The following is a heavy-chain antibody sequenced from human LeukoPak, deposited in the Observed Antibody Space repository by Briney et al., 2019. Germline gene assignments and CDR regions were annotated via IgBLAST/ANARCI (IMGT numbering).Heavy chain of an antibody. CDR3: AHMVRYFDWLYQGWYFDY. J-gene: IGHJ4*02. Sequence: SGPTLVNPTQTLTLTCTFSGFSLSTSGVGVGWIRQPPGKVLEWLALIYWDDDKRYSPSLKSRLTITKDTSKNQVVLTMTNMDPVDTATYYCAHMVRYFDWLYQGWYFDYWGQGTLVTVSS. CDR1: GFSLSTSGVG. CDR2: IYWDDDK. V-gene: IGHV2-5*02. D-gene: IGHD3-9*01.